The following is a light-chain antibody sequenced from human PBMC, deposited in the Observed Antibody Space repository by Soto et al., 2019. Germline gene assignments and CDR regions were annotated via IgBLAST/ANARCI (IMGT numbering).Light chain of an antibody. CDR1: QSVSSSD. V-gene: IGKV3-20*01. CDR2: GAS. CDR3: QQYGSSPAIT. Sequence: EIVLTQAPGTRAWSAGGRPTLSGRASQSVSSSDLAWYQQKPGQAPXLXXYGASSRATGIPDRFSGSGAGTDFTLTISRLEPEDFAVYYCQQYGSSPAITFGQGTRLEIK. J-gene: IGKJ5*01.